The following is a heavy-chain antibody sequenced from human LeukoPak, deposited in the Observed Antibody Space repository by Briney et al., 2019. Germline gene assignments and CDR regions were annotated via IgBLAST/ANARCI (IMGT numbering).Heavy chain of an antibody. D-gene: IGHD3-3*01. J-gene: IGHJ6*01. Sequence: GGSLRLSCAASGFTFSSYSMNWVRQAPGKGLEWVSSISSSSSYIYYADSVKGRFTISRDNSKNTLYLQMNSLRAEDTAVYYCAKGRMEFFFLGGWGKGTTVTISS. V-gene: IGHV3-21*04. CDR2: ISSSSSYI. CDR1: GFTFSSYS. CDR3: AKGRMEFFFLGG.